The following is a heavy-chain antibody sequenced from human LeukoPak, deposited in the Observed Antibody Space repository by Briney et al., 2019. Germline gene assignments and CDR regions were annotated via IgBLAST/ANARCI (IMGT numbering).Heavy chain of an antibody. CDR2: INHSGST. Sequence: PGGSLRLSCAASGFTFRSYSMNWVRQPPGKGLEWIGEINHSGSTNYNPSLKSRVTISVDTSKNQFSLKLSSVTAADTAVYYCARWEGGSYYDFDYWGQGTLVTVSS. CDR1: GFTFRSYS. CDR3: ARWEGGSYYDFDY. V-gene: IGHV4-34*01. J-gene: IGHJ4*02. D-gene: IGHD1-26*01.